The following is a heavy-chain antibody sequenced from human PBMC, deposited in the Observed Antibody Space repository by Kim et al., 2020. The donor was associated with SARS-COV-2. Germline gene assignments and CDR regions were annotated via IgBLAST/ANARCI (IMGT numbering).Heavy chain of an antibody. CDR2: VFYSGST. Sequence: SETLSLTCTVSGGSISSDSFYWGWVRQPPGKGLEWLGSVFYSGSTYYNPSLKSRVTLSVDTSKNQFFLALSSVTATDTAVYYCARHKGLYYYYMDVWGKGTTVTVSS. V-gene: IGHV4-39*01. CDR3: ARHKGLYYYYMDV. J-gene: IGHJ6*03. CDR1: GGSISSDSFY.